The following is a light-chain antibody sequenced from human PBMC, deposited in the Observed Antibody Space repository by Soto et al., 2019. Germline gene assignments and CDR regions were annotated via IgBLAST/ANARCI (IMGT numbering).Light chain of an antibody. J-gene: IGKJ4*01. CDR3: QQSHRAPLT. CDR2: AVS. CDR1: QSISGY. V-gene: IGKV1-39*01. Sequence: DVQMTQSPSSLSASVGDRVTITCRASQSISGYLNWYQQKPGRAPRLLIYAVSILQSGVPSRFSGSGSGIDFTLTISGLQPEDFAVYYCQQSHRAPLTFGGGTTVEIK.